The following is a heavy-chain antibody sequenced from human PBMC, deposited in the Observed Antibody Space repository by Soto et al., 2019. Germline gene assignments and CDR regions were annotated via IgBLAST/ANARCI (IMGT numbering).Heavy chain of an antibody. CDR3: ARLISAMAPFDY. J-gene: IGHJ4*02. CDR2: IYHSGST. D-gene: IGHD5-18*01. CDR1: GDSISSRNW. Sequence: SETLSLTCAVSGDSISSRNWWSWVRQPPGKGLEWIGEIYHSGSTNYNPSLKSRVTISVDKSKNQFSLKLTSVTAADTAVYYCARLISAMAPFDYWGQGTLVTVSS. V-gene: IGHV4-4*02.